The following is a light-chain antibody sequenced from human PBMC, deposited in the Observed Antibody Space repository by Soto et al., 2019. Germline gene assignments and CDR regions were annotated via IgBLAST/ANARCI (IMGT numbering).Light chain of an antibody. Sequence: QSVLTQPASVSGSPGQSITISCTGTSSDVGGYNYVSWYQQHPGKAPKLMIYDVSNRPSGVPNRFSGSKSGNTASLTISGLQAEDEADYYCSSYTSSSTQVFGTGTKLTVL. J-gene: IGLJ1*01. V-gene: IGLV2-14*01. CDR1: SSDVGGYNY. CDR3: SSYTSSSTQV. CDR2: DVS.